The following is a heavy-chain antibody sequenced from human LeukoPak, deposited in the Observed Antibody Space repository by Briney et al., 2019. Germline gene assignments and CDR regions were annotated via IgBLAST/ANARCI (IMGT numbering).Heavy chain of an antibody. Sequence: SVKVSCKASGYTFTSYDINWVRQAPGQGLEWMGRIIPILGIANYAQKFQGRVTITADKSTSTAYMELSSLRSEDTAVYYCARGYCSSTSCYSYYYYYGMDVWGQGTTVTVSS. CDR3: ARGYCSSTSCYSYYYYYGMDV. CDR2: IIPILGIA. CDR1: GYTFTSYD. J-gene: IGHJ6*02. D-gene: IGHD2-2*01. V-gene: IGHV1-69*04.